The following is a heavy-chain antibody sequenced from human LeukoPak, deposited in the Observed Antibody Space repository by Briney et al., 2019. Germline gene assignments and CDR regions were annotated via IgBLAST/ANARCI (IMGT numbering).Heavy chain of an antibody. V-gene: IGHV1-8*03. CDR3: ARGVVETIFGVVISTNWFDP. D-gene: IGHD3-3*01. Sequence: GASVKVSCKXSGYTFTSYDINWVRQATGQGLEWMGWMNPNSGNTGYSQKFQGRVTITRNASISTAYMELSSLRSEDTAVYYCARGVVETIFGVVISTNWFDPWGQGTLVTVSS. J-gene: IGHJ5*02. CDR2: MNPNSGNT. CDR1: GYTFTSYD.